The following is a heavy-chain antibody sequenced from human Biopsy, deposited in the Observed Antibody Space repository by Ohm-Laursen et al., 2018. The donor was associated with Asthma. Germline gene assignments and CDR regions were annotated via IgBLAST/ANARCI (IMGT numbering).Heavy chain of an antibody. V-gene: IGHV3-53*01. Sequence: SLRLSCAASGFSFSNFGMHWVRQAPGKGLEWVSVIYSGGTSHTADSVRGRFTISRDHSKNTLYLQMHSLRAEDTAVYYCARGRGQLWGQGTLVTVSS. CDR2: IYSGGTS. J-gene: IGHJ4*02. CDR1: GFSFSNFG. CDR3: ARGRGQL. D-gene: IGHD6-13*01.